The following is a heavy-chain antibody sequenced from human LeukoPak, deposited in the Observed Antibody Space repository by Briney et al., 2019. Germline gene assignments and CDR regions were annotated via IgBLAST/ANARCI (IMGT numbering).Heavy chain of an antibody. D-gene: IGHD3-16*01. CDR1: GGSISNYY. J-gene: IGHJ4*02. V-gene: IGHV4-59*01. Sequence: NPSETLSLTCTVAGGSISNYYWSWIRQPPGKGLEWIGYIYYSGTTNYNPSLKSRVTTSVDTSKNQFSLKLNSVTAADTAVYYCTRVFRGYYFDYWGQGTLVTVFS. CDR2: IYYSGTT. CDR3: TRVFRGYYFDY.